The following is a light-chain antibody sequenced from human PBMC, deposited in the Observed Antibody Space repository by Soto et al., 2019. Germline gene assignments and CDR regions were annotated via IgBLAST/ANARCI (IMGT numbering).Light chain of an antibody. CDR1: QSVRSSY. CDR2: GAS. CDR3: QQYGNSPYT. J-gene: IGKJ2*01. Sequence: EIVLTQSPGTLSLSPGERATLSCRTSQSVRSSYLAWYQQKPGQAPRLVIYGASSRATGIPDRFSGSGSGTDFTLTISRLEPEDFAVYYCQQYGNSPYTFGQGTQLEIK. V-gene: IGKV3-20*01.